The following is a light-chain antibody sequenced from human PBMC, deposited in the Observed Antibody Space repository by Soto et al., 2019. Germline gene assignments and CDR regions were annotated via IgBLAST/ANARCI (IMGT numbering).Light chain of an antibody. CDR1: QIISSW. Sequence: DIQMTQSPSTLAASVGDRVTITCRASQIISSWLAWYQQKPGKAPNLLIYMASTLESGVPSRFSGSGSGTEFTLTISSLQPDDFTTYYCQQYNSYSVTFGQGTKVEI. CDR2: MAS. CDR3: QQYNSYSVT. J-gene: IGKJ1*01. V-gene: IGKV1-5*03.